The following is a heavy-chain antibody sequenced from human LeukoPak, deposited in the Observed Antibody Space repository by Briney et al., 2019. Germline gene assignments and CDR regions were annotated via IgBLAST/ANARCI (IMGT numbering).Heavy chain of an antibody. V-gene: IGHV4-34*01. J-gene: IGHJ4*02. Sequence: PSETLSLTCAVYGGSFSGYYWSWIRQPPGKGLEWIGEINHSGSTNYNPSLKSRVTISVDTSKDQFSLKLSSVTAADTAVYYCARGGIQLWLDYWGQGTLVTASS. CDR2: INHSGST. CDR1: GGSFSGYY. D-gene: IGHD5-18*01. CDR3: ARGGIQLWLDY.